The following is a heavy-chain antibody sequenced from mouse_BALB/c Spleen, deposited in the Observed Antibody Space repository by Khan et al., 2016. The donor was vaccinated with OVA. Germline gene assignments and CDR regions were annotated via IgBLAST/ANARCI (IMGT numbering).Heavy chain of an antibody. CDR1: GFSLTNYG. J-gene: IGHJ4*01. CDR2: MWSDGST. D-gene: IGHD1-1*02. Sequence: VQLQESGPGLVAPSQSLSITCTISGFSLTNYGVHWVRQPPGKGLEWLVLMWSDGSTTYNSALKSRLTISKDNSKSQVFLKMNSLQTDDTAMYFVTRQPYYHYYVMDYWGQGTSVTVSS. CDR3: TRQPYYHYYVMDY. V-gene: IGHV2-6-1*01.